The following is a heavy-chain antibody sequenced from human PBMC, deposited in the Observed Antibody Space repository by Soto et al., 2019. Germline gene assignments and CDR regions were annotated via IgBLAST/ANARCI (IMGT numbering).Heavy chain of an antibody. CDR3: ARDIVVVVAAPNLNYGMDV. CDR1: GYTFTSYG. V-gene: IGHV1-18*01. CDR2: ISAYNGNT. Sequence: VASVKVSCKASGYTFTSYGISWVRQAPGQGLEWMGWISAYNGNTNYAQKLQGRVTMTTDTSTSTAYMELRSLRSDDTAVYYCARDIVVVVAAPNLNYGMDVWGQGTTVTVSS. J-gene: IGHJ6*02. D-gene: IGHD2-15*01.